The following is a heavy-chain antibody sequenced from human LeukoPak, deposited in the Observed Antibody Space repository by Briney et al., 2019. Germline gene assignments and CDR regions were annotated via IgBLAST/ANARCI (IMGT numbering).Heavy chain of an antibody. D-gene: IGHD6-6*01. Sequence: ASVKVSCKASGYTFTGYYMHWVRQTPGQGLEWMGWINPNSGGTNYAQKFQGRVTMTRDTSISTAYMELSRLRSDDTAVYYCAGPITSSSSSLFDYWGQGTLVTVSS. CDR1: GYTFTGYY. J-gene: IGHJ4*02. CDR2: INPNSGGT. CDR3: AGPITSSSSSLFDY. V-gene: IGHV1-2*02.